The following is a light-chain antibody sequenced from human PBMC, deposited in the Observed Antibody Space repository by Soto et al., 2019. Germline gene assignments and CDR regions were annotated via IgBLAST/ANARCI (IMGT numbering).Light chain of an antibody. CDR3: QQYGGSPPVT. Sequence: EIVLTQSPGTLSLSPGERATLSCRASQGVSSNSLAWYQQKPGQAPRLLIFGASSRATGIPDRFSGSGSGTDFTLTISRLEPEDFAVYYCQQYGGSPPVTFGPGTKVDIK. CDR1: QGVSSNS. J-gene: IGKJ3*01. V-gene: IGKV3-20*01. CDR2: GAS.